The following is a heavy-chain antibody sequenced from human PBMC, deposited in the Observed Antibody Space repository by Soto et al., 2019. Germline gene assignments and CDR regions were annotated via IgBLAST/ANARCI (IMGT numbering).Heavy chain of an antibody. CDR2: MNSNSGIG. D-gene: IGHD3-3*02. J-gene: IGHJ5*02. CDR1: GYTFGNND. V-gene: IGHV1-8*01. Sequence: QVQLVQSGAEVREPGASVRVSCKASGYTFGNNDISWVRQGTGQGLEWMGWMNSNSGIGGYAQKCQGRVTMTRDTSSSTAYMELSRLTSDDTAIYYCARIATFCTLNWFHPCGQGTLVTVSS. CDR3: ARIATFCTLNWFHP.